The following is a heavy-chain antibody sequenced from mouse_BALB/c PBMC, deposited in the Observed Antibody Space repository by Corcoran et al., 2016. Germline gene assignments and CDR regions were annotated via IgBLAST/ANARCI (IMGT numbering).Heavy chain of an antibody. V-gene: IGHV9-3-1*01. J-gene: IGHJ2*01. CDR1: GYTVTNYG. CDR2: INTYTGEP. Sequence: QIQLVQSGPELKKPGETVKSSCKASGYTVTNYGMNWVKQAPGKGVKWMGWINTYTGEPTYADDFKGRFAFSLETSASTAYLQINNLKNEDTATYFCARFYYDYRDFEYWGQGTTLTVSS. D-gene: IGHD2-4*01. CDR3: ARFYYDYRDFEY.